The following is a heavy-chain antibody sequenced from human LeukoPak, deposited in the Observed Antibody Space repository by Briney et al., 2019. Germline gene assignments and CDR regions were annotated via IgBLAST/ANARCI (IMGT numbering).Heavy chain of an antibody. CDR2: IYTSGST. D-gene: IGHD6-19*01. CDR1: GGSISSYY. J-gene: IGHJ3*02. CDR3: ARGYSSGWSQSGAFDI. V-gene: IGHV4-4*07. Sequence: SETLSLTCTVSGGSISSYYWSWIRQPAGKGLEWIGRIYTSGSTNYNPSLKSRVTMSVDTSKNQFSLKLSSVTAADTAVYYCARGYSSGWSQSGAFDIWGQGTMVTVSS.